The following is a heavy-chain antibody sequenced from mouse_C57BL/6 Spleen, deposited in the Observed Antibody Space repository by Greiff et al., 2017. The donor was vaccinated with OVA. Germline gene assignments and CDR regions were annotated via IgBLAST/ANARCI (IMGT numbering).Heavy chain of an antibody. V-gene: IGHV5-9*01. CDR2: ISGGGGNT. Sequence: EVKLVESGGGLVKPGGSLKLSCAASGFTFSSYTMSWVRQTPEKRLEWVATISGGGGNTYYPDSVKGRFTISRDNAKKTLYLKMSSLRSEDTALYYCARQGGGYDYDGWGQGTTLTVSS. CDR3: ARQGGGYDYDG. J-gene: IGHJ2*01. D-gene: IGHD2-4*01. CDR1: GFTFSSYT.